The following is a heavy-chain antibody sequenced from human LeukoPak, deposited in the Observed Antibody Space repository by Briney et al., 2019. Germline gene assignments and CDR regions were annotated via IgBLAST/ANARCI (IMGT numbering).Heavy chain of an antibody. CDR2: ISDEGSIK. CDR3: AKDHRIAVAGSPFGF. D-gene: IGHD6-19*01. Sequence: PGGSLRLSCAASGFTFSSYGMHWGREAPGKGLEWGAVISDEGSIKYYAESVKSRVTTSRDNSQNTLYLHMNSLRAEDTGVYYCAKDHRIAVAGSPFGFWGQGTLVTVSS. J-gene: IGHJ4*02. V-gene: IGHV3-30*18. CDR1: GFTFSSYG.